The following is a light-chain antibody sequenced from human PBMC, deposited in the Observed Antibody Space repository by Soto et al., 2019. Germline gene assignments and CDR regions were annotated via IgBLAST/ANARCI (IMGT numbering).Light chain of an antibody. CDR3: QQYENRPYT. V-gene: IGKV1-33*01. CDR2: DIS. CDR1: QVITNY. Sequence: DIQLTQSASSLSASVGDRVTITCQASQVITNYLNWYQQKPGKAPKLLIYDISTLEIGVPSRFGGSGSGTHYTFTITGLQPEDIATYYCQQYENRPYTLGQGTQLEI. J-gene: IGKJ2*01.